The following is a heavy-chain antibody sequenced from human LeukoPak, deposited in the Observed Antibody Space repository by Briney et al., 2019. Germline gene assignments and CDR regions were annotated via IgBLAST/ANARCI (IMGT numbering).Heavy chain of an antibody. CDR3: ARAGSGSGSYSHFDY. J-gene: IGHJ4*02. D-gene: IGHD3-10*01. CDR1: GGSISSYY. V-gene: IGHV4-59*01. Sequence: SETLSLTCTVSGGSISSYYWSWIRQPPGKGLEWIGYIYYSGSTNYNPSLKSRVTISVDTSKNQFSLKLSSVTAADTAVYYCARAGSGSGSYSHFDYWGQRTLVTVSS. CDR2: IYYSGST.